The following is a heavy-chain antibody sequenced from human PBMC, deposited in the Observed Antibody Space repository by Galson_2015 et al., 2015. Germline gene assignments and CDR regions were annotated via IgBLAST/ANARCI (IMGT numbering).Heavy chain of an antibody. CDR1: GFTFSSYG. D-gene: IGHD3-22*01. CDR3: AKDWESGGYYYRDYYYYGMDV. V-gene: IGHV3-30*18. CDR2: ISYDGSNK. Sequence: SLRLSCAASGFTFSSYGMHWVRQAPGKGLEWVAVISYDGSNKYYADSVKGRFTISRDNSKNTLYLQMNSLRAEDTAVYYCAKDWESGGYYYRDYYYYGMDVWGQGTTVTVSS. J-gene: IGHJ6*02.